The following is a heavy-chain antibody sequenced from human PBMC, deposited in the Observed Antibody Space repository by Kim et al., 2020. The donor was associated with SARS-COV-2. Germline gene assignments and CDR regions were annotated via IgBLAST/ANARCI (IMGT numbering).Heavy chain of an antibody. CDR3: AKRERYCSSNNCYPVALDI. V-gene: IGHV3-23*01. Sequence: GGSLRLSCAASGFTFINYAMTWVRQAPGKGLEWVSIISGSGDTTYYADSVKGRFTISRDNSKNTLYLQMNSLKAEDTAIYYCAKRERYCSSNNCYPVALDIWGQGTMVTVSS. D-gene: IGHD2-2*01. CDR2: ISGSGDTT. J-gene: IGHJ3*02. CDR1: GFTFINYA.